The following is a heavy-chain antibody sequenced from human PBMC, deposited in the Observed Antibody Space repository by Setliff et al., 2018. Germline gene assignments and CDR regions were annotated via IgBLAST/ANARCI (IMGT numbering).Heavy chain of an antibody. CDR2: INEDGSEK. J-gene: IGHJ3*02. V-gene: IGHV3-7*01. Sequence: GGSLRLSCAASGFTFSSYWMTWVRQAPGKGPERVANINEDGSEKYYLDSVKGRFTISRDNAKRSLYLQMNGLRADDTGVYYCVRDDADNYDAFDNWGQGTLVTVSS. CDR3: VRDDADNYDAFDN. CDR1: GFTFSSYW. D-gene: IGHD3-22*01.